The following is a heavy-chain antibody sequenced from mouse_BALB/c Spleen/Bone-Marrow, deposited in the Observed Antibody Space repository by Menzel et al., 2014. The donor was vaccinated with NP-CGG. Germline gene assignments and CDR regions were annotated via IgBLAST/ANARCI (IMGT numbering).Heavy chain of an antibody. J-gene: IGHJ4*01. CDR1: GFSLTDYG. Sequence: QVQLQQSGPGLVAPSQSLSITCTVSGFSLTDYGVSWIRQPPGEGLEWLGVIWGGGSTYYNSALKSRLSISKDNSKSQVFLKMNSLRTDDTAMYYCAKHRLTYYAMDYWGQGTSVTVSS. CDR3: AKHRLTYYAMDY. D-gene: IGHD1-3*01. CDR2: IWGGGST. V-gene: IGHV2-6-5*01.